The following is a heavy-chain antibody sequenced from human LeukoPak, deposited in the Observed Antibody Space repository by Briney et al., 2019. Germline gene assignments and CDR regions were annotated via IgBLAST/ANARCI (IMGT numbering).Heavy chain of an antibody. Sequence: GQSLKISCKGSGYSFTSYWIGWVRQMPGKGLGWMGVIYAADSDTRYSRSFQGQFTISADTSTRTAYLQWSSLKASDSAMYYCARTHYGSGSSYKGWFDPWGPGTLVTVSS. V-gene: IGHV5-51*01. D-gene: IGHD3-10*01. J-gene: IGHJ5*02. CDR1: GYSFTSYW. CDR3: ARTHYGSGSSYKGWFDP. CDR2: IYAADSDT.